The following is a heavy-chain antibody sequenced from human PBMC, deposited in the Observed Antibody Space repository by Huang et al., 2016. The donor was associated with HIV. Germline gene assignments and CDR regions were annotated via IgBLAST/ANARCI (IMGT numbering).Heavy chain of an antibody. CDR3: ARSTSGYYYRTDY. D-gene: IGHD3-22*01. CDR1: GFSFTNYW. V-gene: IGHV5-51*01. Sequence: EVQLAQSGAEVKKPGESLKISCKGSGFSFTNYWLGWVRQIPGKGLEGMGIIHPGDSDTKYSPSFQGQVTISADKSISTAYLQWSSLKASDTAMYYCARSTSGYYYRTDYWGQGTLVTVSS. CDR2: IHPGDSDT. J-gene: IGHJ4*02.